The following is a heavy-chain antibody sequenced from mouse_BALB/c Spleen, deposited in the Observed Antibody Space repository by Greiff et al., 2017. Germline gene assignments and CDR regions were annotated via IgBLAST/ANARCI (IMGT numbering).Heavy chain of an antibody. V-gene: IGHV1S81*02. CDR1: GYTFTSYY. J-gene: IGHJ2*01. CDR3: TRDYGSSYGNYFDY. CDR2: INPSNGGT. D-gene: IGHD1-1*01. Sequence: VQLQQPGAELVKPGASVKLSCKASGYTFTSYYMYWVKQRPGQDLEWIGGINPSNGGTNFNEKFKSKATLTVDKSSSTAYMQLSSLTSEDSAVYYCTRDYGSSYGNYFDYWGQGTTLTVSS.